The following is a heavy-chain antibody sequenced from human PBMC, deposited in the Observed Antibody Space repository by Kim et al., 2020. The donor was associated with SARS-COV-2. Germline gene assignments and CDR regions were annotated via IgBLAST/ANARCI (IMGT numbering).Heavy chain of an antibody. J-gene: IGHJ4*02. CDR3: ARRRAGEFDY. V-gene: IGHV5-51*01. Sequence: ARYTPSFQGQGTMSVDKSINSAYLQLSSVNASDTAMYYCARRRAGEFDYWGQGTLVTVSS. CDR2: A.